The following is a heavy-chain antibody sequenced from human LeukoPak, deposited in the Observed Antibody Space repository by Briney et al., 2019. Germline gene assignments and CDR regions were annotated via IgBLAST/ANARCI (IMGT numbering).Heavy chain of an antibody. Sequence: GGSLRLPCAASGFTFSSYEMNWVRQAPGKGLEWVSYISSSGSTIYYADSVKGRFTISRDNAKNSLCLQMNSLRAEDTAVYYCARGAHLAFDYWGQGTLVTVSS. V-gene: IGHV3-48*03. J-gene: IGHJ4*02. CDR2: ISSSGSTI. CDR1: GFTFSSYE. CDR3: ARGAHLAFDY.